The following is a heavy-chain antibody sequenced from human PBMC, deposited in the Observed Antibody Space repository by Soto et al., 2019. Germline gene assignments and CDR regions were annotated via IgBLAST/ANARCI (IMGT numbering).Heavy chain of an antibody. V-gene: IGHV1-8*01. CDR2: VNPNNGDT. CDR1: GYTFSNYD. J-gene: IGHJ4*02. CDR3: AKVSRKGSAIDFDY. Sequence: QVQLVQSGAELKKPGASVKVSCKASGYTFSNYDMNWVRQATGQGPEWIGWVNPNNGDTGYAQKFQGRVTLTTDISTTTANIELNSLRSEDTAIYYCAKVSRKGSAIDFDYWGQGTLITVSS. D-gene: IGHD3-10*01.